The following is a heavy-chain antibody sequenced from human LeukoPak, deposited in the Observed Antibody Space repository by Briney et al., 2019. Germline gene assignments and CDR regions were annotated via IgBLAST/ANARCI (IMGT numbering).Heavy chain of an antibody. Sequence: SETLSLTCTVSGGSISSYYWSWIRQPPGKGLEWIGYIYYSGSTNYNPSLKSRVTISVDTSKNQFSLKLSSVTAADTAVYYCARDSGSGYPFYFDYWGQGTLVTVSS. CDR3: ARDSGSGYPFYFDY. CDR1: GGSISSYY. V-gene: IGHV4-59*01. D-gene: IGHD3-22*01. J-gene: IGHJ4*02. CDR2: IYYSGST.